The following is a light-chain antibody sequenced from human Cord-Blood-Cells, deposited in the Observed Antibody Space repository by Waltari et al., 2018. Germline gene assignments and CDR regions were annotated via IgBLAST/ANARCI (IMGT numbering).Light chain of an antibody. V-gene: IGKV1-39*01. Sequence: DIQMTQSPSSLSASVGDSVTITCRASQSISSYLNWYQQKPGKAPKLLIYAASSLQSGVPSRFSGSGSGTDFTLTISSLQPEDFATYYCQQSYRTPPTFGQGTKLEIK. CDR2: AAS. CDR3: QQSYRTPPT. J-gene: IGKJ1*01. CDR1: QSISSY.